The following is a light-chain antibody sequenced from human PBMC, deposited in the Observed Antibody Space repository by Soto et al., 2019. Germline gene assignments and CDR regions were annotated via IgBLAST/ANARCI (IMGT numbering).Light chain of an antibody. Sequence: QSALTQPASVSGSPGQSITISCTGTRSDVGGYNFVSWFQQHPGKAPKLIIYEVTNRPSGISNRFSGSKSGNTASLTISGLQAEDEADYYCSSYVSSRTSVFGTGTKVTVL. CDR1: RSDVGGYNF. CDR3: SSYVSSRTSV. V-gene: IGLV2-14*01. J-gene: IGLJ1*01. CDR2: EVT.